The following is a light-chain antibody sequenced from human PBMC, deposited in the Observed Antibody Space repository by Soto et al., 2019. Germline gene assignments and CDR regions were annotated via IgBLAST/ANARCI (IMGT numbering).Light chain of an antibody. CDR2: GAS. CDR1: QSVSSN. J-gene: IGKJ1*01. CDR3: HQYNNWPPWT. V-gene: IGKV3-15*01. Sequence: EIVMTQSLATLSVSPGARATLSCRASQSVSSNLAWYQQKPGQAPRLLIYGASTRATGIPDRFSGSGSGTEFTLTISSLQSEDFAVYYCHQYNNWPPWTFGQGTKVEIK.